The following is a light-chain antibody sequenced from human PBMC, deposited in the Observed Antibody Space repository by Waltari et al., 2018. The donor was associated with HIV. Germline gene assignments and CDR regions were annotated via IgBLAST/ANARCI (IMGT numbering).Light chain of an antibody. CDR1: SGSIASNY. J-gene: IGLJ3*02. CDR2: EAN. V-gene: IGLV6-57*04. CDR3: QSYDSSNWV. Sequence: NFMLTQPHSVSESPGKTVIISCTRSSGSIASNYVRWYQQRPGSAPTTVIYEANQRPSGVPDRFSGSIDSSSNSASLTISGLKTEDEADYYCQSYDSSNWVFGGGTKLTVL.